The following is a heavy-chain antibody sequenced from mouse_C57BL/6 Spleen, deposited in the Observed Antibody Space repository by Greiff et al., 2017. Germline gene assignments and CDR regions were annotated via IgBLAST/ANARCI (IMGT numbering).Heavy chain of an antibody. Sequence: DVHLVESGGGLVKPGGSLKLSCAASGFTFSDYGMHWVRQAPEKGLEWVAYISSGSSTIYYADTVKGRFTISRDNAKNTLFLQMTSLRSEDTAMYYCARRLTGPYYAMDYWGQGTSVTVSS. CDR1: GFTFSDYG. CDR3: ARRLTGPYYAMDY. D-gene: IGHD4-1*01. J-gene: IGHJ4*01. CDR2: ISSGSSTI. V-gene: IGHV5-17*01.